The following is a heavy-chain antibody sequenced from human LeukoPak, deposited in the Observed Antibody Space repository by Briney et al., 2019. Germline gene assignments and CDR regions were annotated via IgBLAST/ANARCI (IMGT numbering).Heavy chain of an antibody. J-gene: IGHJ4*02. CDR3: AKASLKAATAPFYFDY. V-gene: IGHV3-23*01. CDR2: IRGSDDST. CDR1: GLTFSTYA. D-gene: IGHD6-25*01. Sequence: SGGSLRLSCEASGLTFSTYAMSWVRQAPGKGMEWVSGIRGSDDSTYYADSVKGRFTISRDNSKNTLYLQMNSLRAEDTAVYYCAKASLKAATAPFYFDYWGQGTLVTVSS.